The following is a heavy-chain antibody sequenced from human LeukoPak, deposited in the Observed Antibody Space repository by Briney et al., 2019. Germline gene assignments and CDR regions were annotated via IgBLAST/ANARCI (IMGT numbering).Heavy chain of an antibody. CDR2: ISGSGGST. D-gene: IGHD3-22*01. Sequence: GGSLRLSCAASGFTFSSYGMSWVRQAPGKGLEWVSAISGSGGSTYYADSVKGRFTISRDNSKNTLYLQMNSLRAEDTAVYYCERDVFSYYDSSGYRKDYFDYWGQGTLVTVSS. CDR1: GFTFSSYG. CDR3: ERDVFSYYDSSGYRKDYFDY. V-gene: IGHV3-23*01. J-gene: IGHJ4*02.